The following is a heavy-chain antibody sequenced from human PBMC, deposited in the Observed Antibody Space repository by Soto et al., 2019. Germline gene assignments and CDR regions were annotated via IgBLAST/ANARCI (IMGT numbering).Heavy chain of an antibody. CDR1: GFTFSSYA. CDR3: AKDRERSHKTGYSSGWYFDY. V-gene: IGHV3-23*01. J-gene: IGHJ4*02. Sequence: GGSLRLSCAASGFTFSSYAMSWVRQAPGKGLEWVSAISGSSGSTYYADSVKGRFTISRDNSKNTLYLQMNSLRAEDTAVYYCAKDRERSHKTGYSSGWYFDYWGQGTLVTVSS. D-gene: IGHD6-19*01. CDR2: ISGSSGST.